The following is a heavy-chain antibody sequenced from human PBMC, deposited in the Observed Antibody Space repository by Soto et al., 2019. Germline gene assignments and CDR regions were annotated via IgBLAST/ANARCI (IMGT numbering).Heavy chain of an antibody. CDR3: TRDASRDSSARGWFDP. D-gene: IGHD6-13*01. J-gene: IGHJ5*02. CDR2: ISSNSAYI. CDR1: GFTFRSFT. V-gene: IGHV3-21*01. Sequence: GGSLRLSCAASGFTFRSFTMNWVRQAPGRGLEWVSTISSNSAYIYYTDALRGRLTISRDNAKNSLHLQMNSLRAEDTAVYYCTRDASRDSSARGWFDPWGPGTLVTFSS.